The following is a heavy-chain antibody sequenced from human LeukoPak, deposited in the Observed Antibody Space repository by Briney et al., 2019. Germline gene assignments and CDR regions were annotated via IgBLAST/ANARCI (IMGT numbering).Heavy chain of an antibody. CDR3: AKKRATALESKNHYFDY. D-gene: IGHD1-26*01. CDR2: ISGSGGST. CDR1: GFTFSSYA. J-gene: IGHJ4*02. Sequence: PGGSLRLSCTASGFTFSSYAMSWVRQAPGKGLEWVSAISGSGGSTYYADSVKGRFTISRDNSKNTLYLQMNSLRAEDTAVYYCAKKRATALESKNHYFDYWGQGTLVTVSS. V-gene: IGHV3-23*01.